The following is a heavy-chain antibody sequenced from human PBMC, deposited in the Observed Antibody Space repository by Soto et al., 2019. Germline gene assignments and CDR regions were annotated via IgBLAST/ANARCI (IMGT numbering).Heavy chain of an antibody. D-gene: IGHD3-3*01. J-gene: IGHJ4*02. Sequence: LRLSCAASGFSFGSYALIWVRQAPLKGLEWVSTISCSDGNTFYADSVKCRFSISRDTSQNTLYLQMNSLRADDTAIYYCARWSYLDYWGQGTRVTVSS. CDR3: ARWSYLDY. CDR1: GFSFGSYA. CDR2: ISCSDGNT. V-gene: IGHV3-23*01.